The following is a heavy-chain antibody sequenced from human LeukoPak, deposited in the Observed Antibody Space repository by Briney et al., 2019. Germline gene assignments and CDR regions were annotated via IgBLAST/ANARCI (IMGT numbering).Heavy chain of an antibody. CDR2: ISGSGGST. D-gene: IGHD3-22*01. CDR1: GFTFSSYG. J-gene: IGHJ4*02. CDR3: AKDISCYDSSGYYQGDY. V-gene: IGHV3-23*01. Sequence: GGTLRLSCAASGFTFSSYGMSWVRQAPGKGLEWVSAISGSGGSTYYADSVKGRFTISRDNSKNTLYLQMNSLRAEDTAVYYCAKDISCYDSSGYYQGDYWGQGTLVTVSS.